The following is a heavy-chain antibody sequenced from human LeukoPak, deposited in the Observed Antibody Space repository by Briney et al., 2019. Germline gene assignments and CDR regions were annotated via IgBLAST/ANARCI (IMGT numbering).Heavy chain of an antibody. CDR1: GFTFTSYS. D-gene: IGHD7-27*01. J-gene: IGHJ4*02. CDR3: VRDHHWGFDS. Sequence: PGGSLRPSCAASGFTFTSYSMNWVRQAPGKGLEWVSYIRSRPSTIYYADSVKGRFTISRDDAKNSLYLQMNSLRAEDTAIYYCVRDHHWGFDSWGQGTQVTVSS. V-gene: IGHV3-48*01. CDR2: IRSRPSTI.